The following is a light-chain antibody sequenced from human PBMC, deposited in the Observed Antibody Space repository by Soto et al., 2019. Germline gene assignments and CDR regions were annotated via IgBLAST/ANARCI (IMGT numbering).Light chain of an antibody. CDR2: GAS. V-gene: IGKV3-20*01. CDR1: QSVSSNY. J-gene: IGKJ4*01. Sequence: EIVLTQSPGPLSLSPGERATLSCRASQSVSSNYLAWYQQRLGQAPRLLIFGASTRAAGIPDRFSGSGSGTDFTLTISRLEAEDFAVYYCQQYGSSLTCGGATKVEIK. CDR3: QQYGSSLT.